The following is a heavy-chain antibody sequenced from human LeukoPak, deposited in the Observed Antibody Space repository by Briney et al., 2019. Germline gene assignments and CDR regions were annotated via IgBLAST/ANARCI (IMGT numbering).Heavy chain of an antibody. Sequence: ASVKVSCKASGYTFTGYYMHWVRQAPGQGLEWMGWINPNSGGTNYAQKFQGRVTMTRDTSISTAYMELSRLRSYDTAVYYCARGGIAAAGTRVQTQGSDYYYGMDVWGQGTTVTVSS. J-gene: IGHJ6*02. D-gene: IGHD6-13*01. CDR3: ARGGIAAAGTRVQTQGSDYYYGMDV. V-gene: IGHV1-2*02. CDR1: GYTFTGYY. CDR2: INPNSGGT.